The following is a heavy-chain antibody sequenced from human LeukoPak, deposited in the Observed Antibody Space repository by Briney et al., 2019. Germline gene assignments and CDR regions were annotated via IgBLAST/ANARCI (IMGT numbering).Heavy chain of an antibody. Sequence: SETLSLTCTVSGGSISSYYSSWIRQPAGKGLEWIGRIYTSGSTNYNPSLKSRVTMSVDTSKNQFSLKLSSVTAADTAVYYCARGKVTMVRGTDGMDVWGQGTTVTVSS. J-gene: IGHJ6*02. CDR1: GGSISSYY. D-gene: IGHD3-10*01. V-gene: IGHV4-4*07. CDR3: ARGKVTMVRGTDGMDV. CDR2: IYTSGST.